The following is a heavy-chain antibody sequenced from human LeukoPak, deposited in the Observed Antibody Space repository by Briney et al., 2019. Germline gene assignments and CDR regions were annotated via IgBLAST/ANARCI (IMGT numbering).Heavy chain of an antibody. CDR3: ARESDSSSAGY. D-gene: IGHD6-13*01. V-gene: IGHV1-8*01. CDR1: GYTFTSYD. Sequence: ATAKVSCKASGYTFTSYDINWVRQATGQGREWMGWMKLNSGNTGYAQKFQGRVTMTRNTSISTAYMELSSLRSEDTAVYYCARESDSSSAGYWGQGTLVTVPS. J-gene: IGHJ4*02. CDR2: MKLNSGNT.